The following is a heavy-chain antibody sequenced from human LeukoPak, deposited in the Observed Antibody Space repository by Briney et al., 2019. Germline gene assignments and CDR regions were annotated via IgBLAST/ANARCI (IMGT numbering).Heavy chain of an antibody. Sequence: ASVKVSCKASGYTFTGYYMHWVRQAPGQELEWMGWINPNSGGTNYAQKFQGRVTMTRDTSISTAYMELSRLRSDDTAVYFCAREAPYGVYAQDYWGQGTLVTVSS. CDR1: GYTFTGYY. D-gene: IGHD5/OR15-5a*01. V-gene: IGHV1-2*02. J-gene: IGHJ4*02. CDR3: AREAPYGVYAQDY. CDR2: INPNSGGT.